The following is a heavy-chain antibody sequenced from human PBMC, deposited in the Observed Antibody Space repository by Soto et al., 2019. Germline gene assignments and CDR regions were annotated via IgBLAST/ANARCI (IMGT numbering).Heavy chain of an antibody. CDR2: IYWDDDK. J-gene: IGHJ6*02. Sequence: ESGPTLVNPTQTLTLTCTFSGFSLSTSGVGVGWIRQPPGKALEWLALIYWDDDKRYSPSLKSRLTITKDTSKNQVVLTMTNMDPVDTATYYCAHSPRIAAAGTYYYYYGMDVWGQGTTVTVSS. CDR3: AHSPRIAAAGTYYYYYGMDV. D-gene: IGHD6-13*01. V-gene: IGHV2-5*02. CDR1: GFSLSTSGVG.